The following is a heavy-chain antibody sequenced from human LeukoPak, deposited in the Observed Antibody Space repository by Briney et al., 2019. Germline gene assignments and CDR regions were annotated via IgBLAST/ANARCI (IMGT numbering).Heavy chain of an antibody. D-gene: IGHD6-13*01. CDR3: AKDLIAADPYYFDY. V-gene: IGHV3-30*02. CDR2: IRYDGSNK. Sequence: GGSLRLSCAASGFTFSSYGMHWVRQAPGKGLEWVAFIRYDGSNKYYADSVKGRFTISRDTSKNTLYLQMNSLRAEDTAVYYCAKDLIAADPYYFDYWGQGTLVTVSS. CDR1: GFTFSSYG. J-gene: IGHJ4*02.